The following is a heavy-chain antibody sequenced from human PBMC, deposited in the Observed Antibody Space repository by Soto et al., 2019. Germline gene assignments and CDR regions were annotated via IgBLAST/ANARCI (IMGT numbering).Heavy chain of an antibody. CDR3: ARGYCSGGSCYSMDFDY. J-gene: IGHJ4*02. CDR2: IIPIFGTA. Sequence: SVKVSCKASGGTFSSYAISWVRQAPGQGLEWMGGIIPIFGTANYAQKFQGRVTITADESTSTAYMELSSLRSEDTAVYYCARGYCSGGSCYSMDFDYWGQGTLVTVSS. V-gene: IGHV1-69*13. D-gene: IGHD2-15*01. CDR1: GGTFSSYA.